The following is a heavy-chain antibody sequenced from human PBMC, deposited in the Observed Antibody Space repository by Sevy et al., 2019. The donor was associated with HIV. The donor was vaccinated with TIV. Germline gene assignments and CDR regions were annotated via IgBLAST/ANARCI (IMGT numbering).Heavy chain of an antibody. Sequence: GESLKISCKGSGYSFTSYWIGWVRQMPGKGLEWMGIIYPGDADTRYSPSFQGQVTISADKSISTAYLQWSSLKASDPAMYYCARSPLGVLRFLEWSAYYDYWGQGTLVTVSS. J-gene: IGHJ4*02. D-gene: IGHD3-3*01. CDR1: GYSFTSYW. CDR2: IYPGDADT. CDR3: ARSPLGVLRFLEWSAYYDY. V-gene: IGHV5-51*01.